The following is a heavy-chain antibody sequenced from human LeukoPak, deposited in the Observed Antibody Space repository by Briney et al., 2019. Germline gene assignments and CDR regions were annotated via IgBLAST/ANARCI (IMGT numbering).Heavy chain of an antibody. J-gene: IGHJ5*02. Sequence: PSQTLSLTCTASGGSISSGSYYWSWIRQPAGKGLEWIGRIYTSGSTNYNPSLKSGVTISVDTSKNQFSLKLSSVTAADTAVYYCARERYWFDPWGQGTLVTVSS. V-gene: IGHV4-61*02. CDR2: IYTSGST. CDR3: ARERYWFDP. CDR1: GGSISSGSYY.